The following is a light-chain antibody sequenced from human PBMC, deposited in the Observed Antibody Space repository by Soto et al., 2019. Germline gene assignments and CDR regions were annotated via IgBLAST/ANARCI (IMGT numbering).Light chain of an antibody. J-gene: IGLJ3*02. Sequence: QAVVTQPPSVSGAPGQRVTISCTGSSSNIGTGYDVHWYQHLPGTSPKLLIYGNTNRPSGVPDRFSGSKSGTSASLAITGLQAEDEADYYCQSFDSGLSGRVFGGGTKLAGL. CDR3: QSFDSGLSGRV. V-gene: IGLV1-40*01. CDR1: SSNIGTGYD. CDR2: GNT.